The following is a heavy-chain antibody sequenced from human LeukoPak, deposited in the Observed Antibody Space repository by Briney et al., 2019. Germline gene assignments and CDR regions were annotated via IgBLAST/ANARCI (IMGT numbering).Heavy chain of an antibody. Sequence: GGSLRLSCAASGFTFSSYSMNWVRQAPGKGLEWVSSISSSSSYIYYADSVKGRFTISRDNAKNSLYLQMNSLRAEDTAVYYCARVVGQRYYDFWSGSYYFDYWGQGTLVTVSS. CDR3: ARVVGQRYYDFWSGSYYFDY. CDR1: GFTFSSYS. J-gene: IGHJ4*02. V-gene: IGHV3-21*01. D-gene: IGHD3-3*01. CDR2: ISSSSSYI.